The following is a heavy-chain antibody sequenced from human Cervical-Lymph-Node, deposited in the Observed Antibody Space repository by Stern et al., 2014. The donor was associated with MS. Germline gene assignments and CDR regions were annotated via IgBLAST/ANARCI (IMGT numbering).Heavy chain of an antibody. V-gene: IGHV3-30*18. CDR2: ILYDGSDE. CDR1: GFTFSNFG. D-gene: IGHD6-19*01. J-gene: IGHJ3*01. CDR3: AKGRTVAGKGVGAFDF. Sequence: VQLVESGGGGVQPGRSLRLSCAASGFTFSNFGMHWVLQAPGKVLEWVSLILYDGSDEFYAGSVKGRFPISRDNSKNTLHLQMNSLRAEDTALYYCAKGRTVAGKGVGAFDFWGQGTMVIVSS.